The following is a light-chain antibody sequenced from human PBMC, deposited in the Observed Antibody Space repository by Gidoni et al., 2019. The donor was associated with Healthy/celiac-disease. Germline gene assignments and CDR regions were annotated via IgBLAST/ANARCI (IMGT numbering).Light chain of an antibody. V-gene: IGKV1-17*01. Sequence: IQITLSPSPLSASVGDRVTITCRASQGIRNELGWYQQKPGKAPKLLIDAASSLESGVPSRFSGSGSGTEFTLTISSLQPEDFATYYCQQHNSYPLTFGEGTKVEIK. CDR3: QQHNSYPLT. CDR2: AAS. J-gene: IGKJ4*01. CDR1: QGIRNE.